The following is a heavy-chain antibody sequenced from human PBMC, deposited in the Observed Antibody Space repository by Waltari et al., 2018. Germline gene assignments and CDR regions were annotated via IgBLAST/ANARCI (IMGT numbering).Heavy chain of an antibody. CDR3: ARPRGVIIDY. D-gene: IGHD3-10*01. CDR2: INHSGST. CDR1: GGSFSGYY. J-gene: IGHJ4*02. Sequence: QVQLQQWGAGLVKPSETLSLTCAVYGGSFSGYYWSWIRQPPGKGLEWIGEINHSGSTNYNPSLKSRVTISVDTSKNQFSLKLSSVTAADTAVYYCARPRGVIIDYWGQGTLVTVSS. V-gene: IGHV4-34*01.